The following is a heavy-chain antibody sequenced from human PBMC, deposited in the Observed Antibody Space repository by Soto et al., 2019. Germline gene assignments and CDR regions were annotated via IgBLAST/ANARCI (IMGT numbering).Heavy chain of an antibody. J-gene: IGHJ3*02. CDR2: IWYDGSNK. CDR3: ARDGYNSPVGI. D-gene: IGHD5-12*01. V-gene: IGHV3-33*01. CDR1: GFTFSSYG. Sequence: QVQLVESGGGVVQPGRSLRLSCAASGFTFSSYGMHWVRQAPGKGLEWVAVIWYDGSNKYYADSVKGRFTISRDNSKSTLYLQMNSLSAEDTAVYYCARDGYNSPVGIWGQGTMVTVSS.